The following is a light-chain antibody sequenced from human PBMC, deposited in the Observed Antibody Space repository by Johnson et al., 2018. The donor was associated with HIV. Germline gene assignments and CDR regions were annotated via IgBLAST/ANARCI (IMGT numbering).Light chain of an antibody. V-gene: IGLV1-51*01. CDR1: SSNIGNNY. CDR3: GTWDSSLSAFYV. Sequence: QSVLTQPPSVSAAPGQKVTISCSGSSSNIGNNYVSWYQQLPGTAPKLLIYDNNKRPSGIPDRFSGPKSGTSATLGITGPQTGDEADYYCGTWDSSLSAFYVFGTGTKVIVL. CDR2: DNN. J-gene: IGLJ1*01.